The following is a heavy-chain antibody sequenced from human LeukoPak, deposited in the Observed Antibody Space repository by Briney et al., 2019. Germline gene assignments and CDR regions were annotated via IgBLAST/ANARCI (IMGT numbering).Heavy chain of an antibody. CDR2: ISGDGNAK. CDR3: ARDYVYAFDY. V-gene: IGHV3-48*01. J-gene: IGHJ4*02. D-gene: IGHD2/OR15-2a*01. CDR1: GFSFSSYS. Sequence: PGGSLRLSCAASGFSFSSYSIIWVRQAPGKGLEWVSYISGDGNAKHYTDSVKGRFTISRDNAKNALYPQMNSLRAEDTAVYFCARDYVYAFDYWGQGTLVTVSS.